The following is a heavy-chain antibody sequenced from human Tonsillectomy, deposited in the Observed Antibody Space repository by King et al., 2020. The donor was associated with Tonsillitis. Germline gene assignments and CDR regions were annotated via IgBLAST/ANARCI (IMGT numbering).Heavy chain of an antibody. CDR2: ISWNSGSI. CDR3: AKDKVGATSGGWFDP. Sequence: VQLVESGGGLVQPGRSLRLSCAASGFTFDDYAMHWVRQAPGKGLEGVSGISWNSGSIGYADSVKGRFTISRDNAKNSLYLQMNSLRAEDTALYYCAKDKVGATSGGWFDPWGQGTLVTVSS. CDR1: GFTFDDYA. J-gene: IGHJ5*02. D-gene: IGHD1-26*01. V-gene: IGHV3-9*01.